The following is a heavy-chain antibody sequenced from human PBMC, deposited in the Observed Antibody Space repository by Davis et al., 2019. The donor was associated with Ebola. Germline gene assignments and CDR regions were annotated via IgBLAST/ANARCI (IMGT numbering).Heavy chain of an antibody. J-gene: IGHJ4*02. CDR1: GGSITYYY. D-gene: IGHD2/OR15-2a*01. CDR2: IYYSGST. V-gene: IGHV4-59*12. CDR3: ARGRPFF. Sequence: MPSETLSLTCTVSGGSITYYYWSWIRQPPGKGLEWIGNIYYSGSTNYNPSLKSRVTISVDTSKNQFSLKLSSVTAADTAVYYCARGRPFFWGQGTLVTVSS.